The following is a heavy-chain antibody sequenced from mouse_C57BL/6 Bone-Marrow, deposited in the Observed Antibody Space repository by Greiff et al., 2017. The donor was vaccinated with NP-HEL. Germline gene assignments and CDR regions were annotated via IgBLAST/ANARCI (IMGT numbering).Heavy chain of an antibody. V-gene: IGHV1-82*01. CDR3: ARTWYFDV. CDR1: GYAFSSSW. Sequence: SGPELVKPGASVKISCKASGYAFSSSWMNWVKQRPGKGLEWIGRIYPGDGDTNYNGKFKGKATLTADKSSSTAYMQLSSLTSEDSAVYFCARTWYFDVWGTGTTVTVSS. J-gene: IGHJ1*03. CDR2: IYPGDGDT.